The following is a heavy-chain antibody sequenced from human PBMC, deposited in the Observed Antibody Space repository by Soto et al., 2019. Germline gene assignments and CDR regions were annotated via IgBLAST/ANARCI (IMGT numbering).Heavy chain of an antibody. D-gene: IGHD5-18*01. CDR2: IYWDDDK. J-gene: IGHJ4*02. Sequence: QITLKESGPTLVKPTQTLTLTCTFSVFSRSTSGVGVGWIRQPPGKALEWLALIYWDDDKRYSPSLKSSLTNTKDPSKNQVVLTMTNMDPVDTATYYCAHAAMVTTLDYWGQGTLVTVSS. CDR1: VFSRSTSGVG. CDR3: AHAAMVTTLDY. V-gene: IGHV2-5*02.